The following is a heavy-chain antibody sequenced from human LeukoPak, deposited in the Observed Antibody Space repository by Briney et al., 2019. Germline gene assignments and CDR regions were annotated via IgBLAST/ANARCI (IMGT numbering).Heavy chain of an antibody. CDR2: ISYSGST. V-gene: IGHV4-39*01. J-gene: IGHJ6*03. D-gene: IGHD3-10*02. Sequence: KPSETLSLTCTVTGGSISSTNYYWGWIRQPPGKGLEWIGSISYSGSTYYNPSLKSRVTIYVDTSKKQISLKLSSVTAADTAVYYCARAYFRTYYMDVWGKGTTVTVSS. CDR1: GGSISSTNYY. CDR3: ARAYFRTYYMDV.